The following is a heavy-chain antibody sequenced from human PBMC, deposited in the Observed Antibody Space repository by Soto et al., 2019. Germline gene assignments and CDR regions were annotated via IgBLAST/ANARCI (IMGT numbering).Heavy chain of an antibody. J-gene: IGHJ6*02. CDR3: ARDAAAAATSGMDV. D-gene: IGHD6-13*01. V-gene: IGHV1-69*01. CDR1: GGTFSTYG. CDR2: IIPIFDTT. Sequence: QVQLVQSGAEVKKPGYSVKVSCKASGGTFSTYGINWVRQAPGQGLEWMGGIIPIFDTTNYAQKFQGKFTITADESTRTVYMELSSLRPEDTDVYYCARDAAAAATSGMDVWGQGTTVTVSS.